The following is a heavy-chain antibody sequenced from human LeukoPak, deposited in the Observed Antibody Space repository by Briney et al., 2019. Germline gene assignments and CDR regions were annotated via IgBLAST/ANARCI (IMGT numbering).Heavy chain of an antibody. CDR2: ISYDGSNK. V-gene: IGHV3-30*18. J-gene: IGHJ4*02. CDR1: GFTFSSYG. D-gene: IGHD3-22*01. Sequence: GGSLRLSCAASGFTFSSYGMHWVRQAPGKGLEGVAVISYDGSNKHYADSVKGRFTISRDNSKKQLYLQINSLRGEDTTVYYCAKDGLYYYDSSGYYLGYFDYWGQGTLVTVSS. CDR3: AKDGLYYYDSSGYYLGYFDY.